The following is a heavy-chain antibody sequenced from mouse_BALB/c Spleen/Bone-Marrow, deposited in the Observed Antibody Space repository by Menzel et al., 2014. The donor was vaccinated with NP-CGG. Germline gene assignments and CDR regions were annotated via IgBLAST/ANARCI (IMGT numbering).Heavy chain of an antibody. V-gene: IGHV5-12-1*01. CDR3: ARQGYYRYDYAMDY. CDR2: ISSGGGRT. Sequence: EVKLVESGGGLVKPGGSLKLSCAASGFAFSNFDMSWVRQTPEKRLEWVAYISSGGGRTYYPDTVKGRFTISRDNAKNTLYLQMSSLKSEDTAMYYRARQGYYRYDYAMDYWGQGTSVTVSS. CDR1: GFAFSNFD. D-gene: IGHD2-2*01. J-gene: IGHJ4*01.